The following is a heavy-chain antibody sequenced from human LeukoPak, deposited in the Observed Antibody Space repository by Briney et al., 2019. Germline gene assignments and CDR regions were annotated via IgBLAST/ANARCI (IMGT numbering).Heavy chain of an antibody. Sequence: ASVKVSCKASGYTFTGYYMHWVRQAPGQGLEWMGRITPSSGDTNHAQKFQGRVTMTRDTSIGTAYMDLSRLRFDDTAVYYCARGVYCSGGDCSLYGMDVWGQGTTVTASS. V-gene: IGHV1-2*06. D-gene: IGHD2-21*02. CDR1: GYTFTGYY. CDR2: ITPSSGDT. J-gene: IGHJ6*01. CDR3: ARGVYCSGGDCSLYGMDV.